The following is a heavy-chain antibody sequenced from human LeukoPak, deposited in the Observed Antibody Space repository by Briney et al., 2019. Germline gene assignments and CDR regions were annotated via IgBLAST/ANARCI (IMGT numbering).Heavy chain of an antibody. J-gene: IGHJ4*02. V-gene: IGHV4-39*01. CDR2: IYYSGST. CDR3: ARLVAGSVFDY. D-gene: IGHD6-19*01. CDR1: GGSISSSSYY. Sequence: SETLSLTCSVSGGSISSSSYYWGWIRQPPGKGLEWIGSIYYSGSTYYNPSLKSRVTISVDTSKNQFPLKLSSVTAADTAVYYCARLVAGSVFDYWGQGTLVTVSS.